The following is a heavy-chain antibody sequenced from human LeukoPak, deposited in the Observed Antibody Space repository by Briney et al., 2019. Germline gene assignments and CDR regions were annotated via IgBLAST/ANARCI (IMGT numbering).Heavy chain of an antibody. D-gene: IGHD5-18*01. J-gene: IGHJ5*02. CDR1: GFTFSSYW. Sequence: PGGSLRLSCAASGFTFSSYWMSWARQAPGKGLEWVANVKQDGSEKYYVDSVKGRFTISGDNAKNSLYLQMNSLRAEDTAVYYCARDISAMVTYWFDPWGQGTLVTVSS. CDR2: VKQDGSEK. CDR3: ARDISAMVTYWFDP. V-gene: IGHV3-7*01.